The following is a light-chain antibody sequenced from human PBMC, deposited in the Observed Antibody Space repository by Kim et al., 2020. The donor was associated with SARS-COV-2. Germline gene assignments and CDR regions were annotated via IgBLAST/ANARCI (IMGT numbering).Light chain of an antibody. CDR3: QQTYST. CDR1: QSIKNY. Sequence: DIQMTQSPSSLSASVGDRVTITCRASQSIKNYLNWYQQKPGRAPNLLIYGASNLQSGVPSRFSGGGSGTEFTLTISSLQPEDSATYYCQQTYSTFGQGPRREI. J-gene: IGKJ2*01. V-gene: IGKV1-39*01. CDR2: GAS.